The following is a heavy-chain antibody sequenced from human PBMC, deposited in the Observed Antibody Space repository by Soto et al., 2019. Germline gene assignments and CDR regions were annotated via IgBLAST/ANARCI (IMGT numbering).Heavy chain of an antibody. CDR1: GGSIASSLYY. Sequence: LSLTCTVSGGSIASSLYYWGWVRQSPGKGLEWIESIYYSGSTHYNPSLKSRVTVSVDTSKNQFSLKLTSVTAADTAVYYCATAGRYYYCSGTSDVATHHYYYGMDVWGQGTTVTVSS. CDR3: ATAGRYYYCSGTSDVATHHYYYGMDV. V-gene: IGHV4-39*01. CDR2: IYYSGST. D-gene: IGHD3-10*01. J-gene: IGHJ6*02.